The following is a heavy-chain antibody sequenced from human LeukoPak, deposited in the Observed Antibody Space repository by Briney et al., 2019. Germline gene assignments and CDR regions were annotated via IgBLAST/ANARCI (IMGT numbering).Heavy chain of an antibody. CDR2: INPSGGST. D-gene: IGHD3-3*01. Sequence: ASVKVSCKASGYTFTSYCMHWVRQAPGQGLEWMGIINPSGGSTSYAQKFQGRVTMTRDTSTSTVYMELSSLRSEDTAVYYCARDTGRYDFWSGENDAFDIWGQGTIVTVSS. CDR3: ARDTGRYDFWSGENDAFDI. V-gene: IGHV1-46*01. J-gene: IGHJ3*02. CDR1: GYTFTSYC.